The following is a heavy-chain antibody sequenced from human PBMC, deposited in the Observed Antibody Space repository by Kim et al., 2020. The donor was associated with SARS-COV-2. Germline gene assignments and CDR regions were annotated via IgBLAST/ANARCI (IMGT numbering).Heavy chain of an antibody. CDR3: AREAAFIAVPEKNFDY. Sequence: ASVKVSCKASGFTFTNYFMHWVRQAPGQGLEWMGTINPTGAFTLFTQKYQGRVIITKDTSTSTVYMEVSSLRSEDTAVYYCAREAAFIAVPEKNFDYWGQGTLVTVSS. J-gene: IGHJ4*02. CDR2: INPTGAFT. V-gene: IGHV1-46*01. CDR1: GFTFTNYF. D-gene: IGHD6-19*01.